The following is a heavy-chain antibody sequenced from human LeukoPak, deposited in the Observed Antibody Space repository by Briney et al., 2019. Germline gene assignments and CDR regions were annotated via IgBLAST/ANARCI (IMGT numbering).Heavy chain of an antibody. D-gene: IGHD5-12*01. CDR2: IIRRGDRT. Sequence: GSLRLSCAASGFTLSSYAMNWVRRGPGKGLEWDSDIIRRGDRTCYTDSVKGRFTICRDHSKNTLSLQLTRLRAKDPALYYWAKGRYTGGGAIDYLGQGTLVTVSS. CDR3: AKGRYTGGGAIDY. CDR1: GFTLSSYA. J-gene: IGHJ4*02. V-gene: IGHV3-23*01.